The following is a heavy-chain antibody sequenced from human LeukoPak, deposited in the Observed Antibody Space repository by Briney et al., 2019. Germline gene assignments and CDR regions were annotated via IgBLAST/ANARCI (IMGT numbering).Heavy chain of an antibody. CDR2: IKQDGSEK. Sequence: GGSLRLSCAASGFTFSSYWMSWVRQAPGKGLEWVANIKQDGSEKYYVDSVKGRFTISRDNAKNSLYLQMNSLRAEDTAVYYCARGIMITFGGVIVPTYFDYWGQGTLVTVSS. J-gene: IGHJ4*02. V-gene: IGHV3-7*01. CDR1: GFTFSSYW. D-gene: IGHD3-16*02. CDR3: ARGIMITFGGVIVPTYFDY.